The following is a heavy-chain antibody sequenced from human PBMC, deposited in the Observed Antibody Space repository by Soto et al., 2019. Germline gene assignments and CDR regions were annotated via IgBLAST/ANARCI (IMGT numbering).Heavy chain of an antibody. J-gene: IGHJ6*02. CDR2: IIPIFGTA. CDR3: ARSVSFRYQLLKRGMDV. Sequence: SVKVSCKASGGTFSSYAISWVRQAPGQGLEWMGGIIPIFGTADYAQKFQGRVTITADESTSTAYMELSSLRSEDTAVYYCARSVSFRYQLLKRGMDVWGQGTTVTVSS. D-gene: IGHD2-2*01. V-gene: IGHV1-69*13. CDR1: GGTFSSYA.